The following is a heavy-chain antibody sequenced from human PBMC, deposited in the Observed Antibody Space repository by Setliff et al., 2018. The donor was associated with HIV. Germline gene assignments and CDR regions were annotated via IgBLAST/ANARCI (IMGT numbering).Heavy chain of an antibody. Sequence: GGSLRLSCAASGFTFSKYWMSWVRQAPGKGLGWIATISGGGGSKYYADSVKGRFIISRDNFKDTLYLQTDSLRAEDTAVYYCATFLRSGELSLFPDGFNLWGQGTLVTVSS. CDR1: GFTFSKYW. J-gene: IGHJ3*01. V-gene: IGHV3-23*01. D-gene: IGHD3-16*02. CDR3: ATFLRSGELSLFPDGFNL. CDR2: ISGGGGSK.